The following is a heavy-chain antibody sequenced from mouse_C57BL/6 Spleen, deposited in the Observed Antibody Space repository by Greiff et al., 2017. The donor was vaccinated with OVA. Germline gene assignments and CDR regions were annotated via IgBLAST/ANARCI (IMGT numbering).Heavy chain of an antibody. J-gene: IGHJ2*01. CDR3: AREGTAQGRGFDY. Sequence: EVKLVESGGGLVKPGGSLKLSCAASGFTFSSYAMSWVRQTPEKRLEWVATISDGGSYTYYPDNVKGRFTISRDNAKNNLYLQRSHLKSEDTAMYYCAREGTAQGRGFDYWGQGTTLTVSS. V-gene: IGHV5-4*01. CDR2: ISDGGSYT. CDR1: GFTFSSYA. D-gene: IGHD3-2*02.